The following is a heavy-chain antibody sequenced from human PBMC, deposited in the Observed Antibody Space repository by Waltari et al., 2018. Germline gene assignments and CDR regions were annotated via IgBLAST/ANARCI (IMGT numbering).Heavy chain of an antibody. CDR3: ARADTSTSYFYYYMDV. CDR2: VDPADGKT. D-gene: IGHD1-26*01. CDR1: GYIFRNYY. V-gene: IGHV1-69-2*01. Sequence: EVQLVQSGAEVKKPGATVKISCTASGYIFRNYYMHCLRQAPGKGLEWMGRVDPADGKTIYADKFQGRFIITTNRPTRTVFMEVTSLTSDDAAVYYCARADTSTSYFYYYMDVWGKGTTVTVSS. J-gene: IGHJ6*03.